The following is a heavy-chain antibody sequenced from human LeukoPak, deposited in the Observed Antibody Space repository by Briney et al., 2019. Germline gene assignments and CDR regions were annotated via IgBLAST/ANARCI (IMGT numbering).Heavy chain of an antibody. CDR3: ARQGGGYPDYFDY. CDR2: IYYSGST. CDR1: GGSISSSSYY. J-gene: IGHJ4*02. V-gene: IGHV4-39*01. Sequence: SETLSLTCTVSGGSISSSSYYWGWIRQPPGKGLEWIGSIYYSGSTYYSPSLKSRVTISVDTSKNQFSLKLSSVTAADTAVYYCARQGGGYPDYFDYWGQGTLVTVSS. D-gene: IGHD5-24*01.